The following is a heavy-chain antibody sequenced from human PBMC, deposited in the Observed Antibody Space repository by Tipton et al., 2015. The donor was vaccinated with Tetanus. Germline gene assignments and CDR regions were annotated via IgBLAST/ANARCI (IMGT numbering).Heavy chain of an antibody. V-gene: IGHV3-11*01. J-gene: IGHJ4*02. CDR2: ISHGSTTI. D-gene: IGHD2/OR15-2a*01. Sequence: SLRLSCAASGFTFSDYYMSWIRQAPGKGLEWVAYISHGSTTIYYADSVQGRFTVSRDNANNSLFLQMNSLRGDDTAVYYCARSDFRTTFFHWGQGTLVTVSS. CDR3: ARSDFRTTFFH. CDR1: GFTFSDYY.